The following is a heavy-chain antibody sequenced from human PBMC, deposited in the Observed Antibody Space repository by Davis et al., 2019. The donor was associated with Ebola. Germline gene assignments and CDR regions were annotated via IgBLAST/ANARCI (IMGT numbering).Heavy chain of an antibody. J-gene: IGHJ6*02. Sequence: SETLSLTCTVSGDSISGGYSWTWLRQPPGKGLEWIGYIFHDGSTYYNPPLRGRVSISVDRSKNQFSLTLTSVTAADTALYYCSRGSGNTLVRGVFDYYFGMDVWGQGTTVTVAS. CDR1: GDSISGGYS. CDR2: IFHDGST. D-gene: IGHD3-10*01. V-gene: IGHV4-30-2*01. CDR3: SRGSGNTLVRGVFDYYFGMDV.